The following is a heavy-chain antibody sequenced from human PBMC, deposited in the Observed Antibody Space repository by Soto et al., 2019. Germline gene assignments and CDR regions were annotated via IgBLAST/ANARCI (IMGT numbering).Heavy chain of an antibody. CDR2: ISYDGSDK. D-gene: IGHD3-22*01. V-gene: IGHV3-30*18. Sequence: QVQLVESGGGVVQPGRSLRLSCAASGFTFSRYGMHWVRQAPGKGLEWVTIISYDGSDKYYADSVKGRFTISRDNSKNTLYLQMNSLRAEDTAVYYCAKDVGCYDSPGYWGQGTLVTVSS. CDR3: AKDVGCYDSPGY. J-gene: IGHJ4*02. CDR1: GFTFSRYG.